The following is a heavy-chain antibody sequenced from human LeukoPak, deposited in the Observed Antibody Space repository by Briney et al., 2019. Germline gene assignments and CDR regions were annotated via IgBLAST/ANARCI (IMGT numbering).Heavy chain of an antibody. V-gene: IGHV3-23*01. D-gene: IGHD2-21*02. CDR2: TVGGGDGT. J-gene: IGHJ4*02. Sequence: PGGFLRLSCAASGFTFSSTSMSWVRQAPGKGLEWVAVTVGGGDGTYYADSVKGRFTISRDNSKNTLYLQMNSLRAEDTAVYYCAKVRPQVVVTAIFDYWGQGTLVTVSS. CDR1: GFTFSSTS. CDR3: AKVRPQVVVTAIFDY.